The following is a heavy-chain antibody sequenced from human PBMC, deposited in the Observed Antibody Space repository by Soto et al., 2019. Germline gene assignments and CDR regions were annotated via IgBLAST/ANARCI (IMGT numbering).Heavy chain of an antibody. CDR3: ARPIRYYDVWRDYPPFDY. CDR2: IIPMSATR. Sequence: QVHLVQSGAEVKKPGSSVKVSCKASGGSFTSYAINWVRQTPGQGLEWMGGIIPMSATRTYAQKIQDRVTITADESSSTVYMELSSLQAEDTAVYYCARPIRYYDVWRDYPPFDYWGQGTLVTVSS. V-gene: IGHV1-69*01. D-gene: IGHD3-3*01. J-gene: IGHJ4*02. CDR1: GGSFTSYA.